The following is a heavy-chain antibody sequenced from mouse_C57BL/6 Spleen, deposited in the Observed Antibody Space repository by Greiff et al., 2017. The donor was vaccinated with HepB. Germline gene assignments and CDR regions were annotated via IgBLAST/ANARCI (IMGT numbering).Heavy chain of an antibody. CDR1: GYTFTGYW. J-gene: IGHJ4*01. D-gene: IGHD6-1*01. CDR3: AGPLYAMDY. Sequence: QVQLQQSGAELMKPGASVKLSCKATGYTFTGYWIEWVKQRPGHGLEWIGEILPGSGSTNYNEKFKGKATLTADTSSNTAYMQLSSLTTEDSAIYYCAGPLYAMDYWGQGTSVTVSS. V-gene: IGHV1-9*01. CDR2: ILPGSGST.